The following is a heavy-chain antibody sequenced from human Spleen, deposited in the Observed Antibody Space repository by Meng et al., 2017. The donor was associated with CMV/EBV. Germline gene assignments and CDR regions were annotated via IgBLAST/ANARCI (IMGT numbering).Heavy chain of an antibody. V-gene: IGHV3-21*01. CDR2: ISDTSNHR. J-gene: IGHJ4*02. CDR3: ARVKEYRSAGVDY. CDR1: GFTFSAHE. Sequence: GGSLRLSCATSGFTFSAHEMSWLRQAPGKGLEWVSSISDTSNHRYYADSVKGRFTISRDNAKNSLYLQMNSLRAEDTAVYYCARVKEYRSAGVDYWGQGTLVTVSS. D-gene: IGHD6-19*01.